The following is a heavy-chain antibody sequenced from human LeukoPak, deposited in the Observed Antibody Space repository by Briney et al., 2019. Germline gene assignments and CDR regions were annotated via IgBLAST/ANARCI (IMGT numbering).Heavy chain of an antibody. J-gene: IGHJ4*02. CDR2: IIPIFGTA. CDR3: TMTTVTTPY. Sequence: SVKVSCKASGYTFTGYYMHWVRQAPGQGLEWMGGIIPIFGTANYAQKFQGRVTITADESTSTAYMELSSLRSEDTAVYYCTMTTVTTPYWGQGTLVTVSS. V-gene: IGHV1-69*13. D-gene: IGHD4-17*01. CDR1: GYTFTGYY.